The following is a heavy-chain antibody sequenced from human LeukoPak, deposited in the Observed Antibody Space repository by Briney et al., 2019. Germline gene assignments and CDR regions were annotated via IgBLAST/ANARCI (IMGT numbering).Heavy chain of an antibody. Sequence: ASVKVSCKVSGYTLTELSMHWVRQATGQGLEWMGWMNPNSGNTGYAQKFQGRVTMTRNTSISTAYMELSSLRSEDTAVYYCARVGAGTIFGVVIQDYWGQGTLVTVSS. V-gene: IGHV1-8*01. CDR1: GYTLTELS. CDR3: ARVGAGTIFGVVIQDY. CDR2: MNPNSGNT. J-gene: IGHJ4*02. D-gene: IGHD3-3*01.